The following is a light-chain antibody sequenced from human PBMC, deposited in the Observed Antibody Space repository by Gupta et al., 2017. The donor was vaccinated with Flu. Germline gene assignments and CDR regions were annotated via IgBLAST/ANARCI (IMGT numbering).Light chain of an antibody. CDR1: IPNIGNNY. V-gene: IGLV1-51*02. CDR3: ATWDSGLTVRGL. Sequence: QSVLTQPPSVSAAPGQKVTISCSGSIPNIGNNYVSWYQQFPGTAPRLLIYENNKRPSGIPDRFSASKSGTSATLDITGLRTGDEATYYCATWDSGLTVRGLFGGGTKVTVL. CDR2: ENN. J-gene: IGLJ2*01.